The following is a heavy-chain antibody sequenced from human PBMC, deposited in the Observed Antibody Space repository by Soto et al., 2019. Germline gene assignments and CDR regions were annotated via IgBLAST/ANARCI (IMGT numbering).Heavy chain of an antibody. V-gene: IGHV3-23*01. CDR1: GFTFKNYA. Sequence: GGSLRLSCAASGFTFKNYAMSWVRQAPGKGLEWFALIRGSGFSTYYADSVKGRFTISRDNSKNTLYVQMSSLREEDSAVYYCAKDLDDTGWYLDYWGQGAVVTVSS. CDR2: IRGSGFST. CDR3: AKDLDDTGWYLDY. D-gene: IGHD6-19*01. J-gene: IGHJ4*02.